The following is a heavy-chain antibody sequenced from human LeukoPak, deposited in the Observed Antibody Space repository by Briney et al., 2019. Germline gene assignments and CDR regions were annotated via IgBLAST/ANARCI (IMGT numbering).Heavy chain of an antibody. V-gene: IGHV3-7*01. Sequence: PGGSLRLSCTASGFTFSRYWMIWVRQAPGKGLEWVANIKRDGSEKYYVDSVKGRFTIPRDNAKNSLFLQMNGLRVEDTAVYYCARDASYYDSSGYYDAFDIWGQGTMVTVSS. D-gene: IGHD3-22*01. CDR1: GFTFSRYW. J-gene: IGHJ3*02. CDR3: ARDASYYDSSGYYDAFDI. CDR2: IKRDGSEK.